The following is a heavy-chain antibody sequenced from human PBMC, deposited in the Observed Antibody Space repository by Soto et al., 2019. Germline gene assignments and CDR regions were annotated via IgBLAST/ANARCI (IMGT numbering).Heavy chain of an antibody. D-gene: IGHD4-4*01. Sequence: EVQLVESGGGLVKPGGSLRLSCAASGFTFSSYSMNWVRQASGKGLEWVSSISSSSSYIYYADSVKGRFTISRDNAKNSLYLQMNSLRAEDTAVYYCARDLSLYSNKDFDYWGQGTLVTVSS. J-gene: IGHJ4*02. CDR3: ARDLSLYSNKDFDY. CDR1: GFTFSSYS. CDR2: ISSSSSYI. V-gene: IGHV3-21*01.